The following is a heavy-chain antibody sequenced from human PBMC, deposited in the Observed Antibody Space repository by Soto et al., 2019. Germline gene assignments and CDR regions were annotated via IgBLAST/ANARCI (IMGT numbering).Heavy chain of an antibody. CDR2: LSDSGGSI. D-gene: IGHD6-13*01. V-gene: IGHV3-23*01. CDR1: GFTFNSHA. Sequence: EVQLLESGGGLVQPGGSLRLSCTASGFTFNSHAMTWVRQAPGKGLDWVSGLSDSGGSIYYADSVKGRLTISRDNSNNVLYLEMNTLRAEDTAIYYCARVSSGWYAGFFDLWGQGTLVAVCS. CDR3: ARVSSGWYAGFFDL. J-gene: IGHJ4*02.